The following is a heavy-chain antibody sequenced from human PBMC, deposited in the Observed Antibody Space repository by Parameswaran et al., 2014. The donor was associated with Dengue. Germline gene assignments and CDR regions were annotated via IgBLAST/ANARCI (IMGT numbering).Heavy chain of an antibody. V-gene: IGHV1-69*08. D-gene: IGHD3-16*01. Sequence: WVRQAPGQGLEWMGRIIPVLSTSTYSQKFQGRLTITADKYSVTAYMELKRLAFDDTAIYFCVSGGHGEVGDWFDPWGQGTLVTVSS. J-gene: IGHJ5*02. CDR3: VSGGHGEVGDWFDP. CDR2: IIPVLSTS.